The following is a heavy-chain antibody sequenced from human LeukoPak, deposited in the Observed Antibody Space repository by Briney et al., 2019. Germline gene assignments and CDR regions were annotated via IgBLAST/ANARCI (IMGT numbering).Heavy chain of an antibody. V-gene: IGHV1-69*04. CDR2: IIPILGIA. J-gene: IGHJ3*02. CDR3: ARDPKGIRAALDI. Sequence: ASVKVSCKASGGTFSSYAISWVRQAPGQGLEWMGRIIPILGIANYAQKFQGRVTMTTDTSTTTAYMELRSLRSDDTAVYYCARDPKGIRAALDIWGQGTMVTVSS. D-gene: IGHD3-10*01. CDR1: GGTFSSYA.